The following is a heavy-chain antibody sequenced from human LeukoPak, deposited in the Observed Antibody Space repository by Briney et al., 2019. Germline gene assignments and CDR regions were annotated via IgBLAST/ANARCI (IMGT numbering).Heavy chain of an antibody. Sequence: SETLSLTCAVSGGSIISTTYYWGWIRQPPGKGLEWIGSIYYSGSTDYNPSLKSRVTVSVDMSKNQFSLQLSSVTAADTAVYYCARAPRTGAWDMITFGGVIVHGDAFDFWGQGTMVTVSS. CDR3: ARAPRTGAWDMITFGGVIVHGDAFDF. V-gene: IGHV4-39*07. D-gene: IGHD3-16*02. J-gene: IGHJ3*01. CDR2: IYYSGST. CDR1: GGSIISTTYY.